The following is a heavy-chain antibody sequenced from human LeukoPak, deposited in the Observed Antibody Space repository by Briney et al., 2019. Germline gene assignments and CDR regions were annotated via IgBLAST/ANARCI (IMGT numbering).Heavy chain of an antibody. Sequence: PSETLSLTCAVYGGSFSGYYWSWIRQPPGKGLEWIGEINHSGSTNYNPSLKSRVTMSVDASKNQFSLWLTSVTAADTAVYYCARLARLALLRGVTGYHSLDVWGKGTKVTVSS. V-gene: IGHV4-34*01. CDR2: INHSGST. J-gene: IGHJ6*04. CDR1: GGSFSGYY. D-gene: IGHD3-10*01. CDR3: ARLARLALLRGVTGYHSLDV.